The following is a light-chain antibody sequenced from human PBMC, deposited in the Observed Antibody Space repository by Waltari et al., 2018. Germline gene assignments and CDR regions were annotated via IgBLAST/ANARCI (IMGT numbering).Light chain of an antibody. Sequence: AIRLTQSPSSFSASPGDRITITCRASQDIHDYLAWFQQRPGQAPRVLIYAASTLESGVPSRFSGSGSGTEFTLTITWLESEDFATYCCQQYYGSPRTFGEGTEV. CDR2: AAS. V-gene: IGKV1-8*01. CDR3: QQYYGSPRT. J-gene: IGKJ1*01. CDR1: QDIHDY.